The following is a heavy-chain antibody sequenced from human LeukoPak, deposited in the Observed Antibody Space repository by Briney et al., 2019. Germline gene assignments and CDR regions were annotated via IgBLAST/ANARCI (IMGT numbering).Heavy chain of an antibody. D-gene: IGHD1-26*01. J-gene: IGHJ6*03. CDR3: ARDRGSLGGYYMDV. V-gene: IGHV3-30-3*01. CDR1: GFTFSSYA. Sequence: PGGSLRLSCAASGFTFSSYAMHWVRQAPGKGLEWVAVISYDGSNIYYADSVKGRFTISRDNSKNTLYLQMNSLRAEDTAVYYCARDRGSLGGYYMDVWGKGTTVTVSS. CDR2: ISYDGSNI.